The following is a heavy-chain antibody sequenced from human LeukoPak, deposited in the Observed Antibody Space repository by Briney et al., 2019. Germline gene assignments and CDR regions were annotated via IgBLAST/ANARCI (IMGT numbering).Heavy chain of an antibody. D-gene: IGHD2-2*01. CDR1: GGSISSSSYY. V-gene: IGHV4-39*07. Sequence: SETLSLTCTVSGGSISSSSYYWGWIRQPPGKGLEWIGSIYYSGSTYYNPSLKSRVTISVGTSKNQFSLKLSSVTAADTAVYYCARVVVVVPAARVFFDYWGQGTLVTVSS. CDR3: ARVVVVVPAARVFFDY. J-gene: IGHJ4*02. CDR2: IYYSGST.